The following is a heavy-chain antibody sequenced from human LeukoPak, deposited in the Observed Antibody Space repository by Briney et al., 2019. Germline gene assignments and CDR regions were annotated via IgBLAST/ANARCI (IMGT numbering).Heavy chain of an antibody. CDR1: GYTLTELS. V-gene: IGHV1-24*01. CDR3: ATDRNYGDYPEAFDI. CDR2: FDPEDGET. J-gene: IGHJ3*02. Sequence: ASVKVSCKVSGYTLTELSMHWVRQAPGKGLEWMGGFDPEDGETIYAQKFQGRVTMTEDTSTDTAYMELSSLRSEDTAVYYCATDRNYGDYPEAFDIWGQGTMVTVSS. D-gene: IGHD4-17*01.